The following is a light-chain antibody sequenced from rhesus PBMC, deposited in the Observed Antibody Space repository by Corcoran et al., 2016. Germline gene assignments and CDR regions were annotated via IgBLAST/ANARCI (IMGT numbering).Light chain of an antibody. CDR2: KAS. Sequence: DIQMTQSPSSLSASVGDRVTITCRASENVNNYLNWYQQKPGKAPKLLSYKASTLQSGVPSRFSGSGSGPDYTFTISSLQPSDVATYYCQHGYGTPWTFGQGTKVEIK. V-gene: IGKV1-74*01. J-gene: IGKJ1*01. CDR3: QHGYGTPWT. CDR1: ENVNNY.